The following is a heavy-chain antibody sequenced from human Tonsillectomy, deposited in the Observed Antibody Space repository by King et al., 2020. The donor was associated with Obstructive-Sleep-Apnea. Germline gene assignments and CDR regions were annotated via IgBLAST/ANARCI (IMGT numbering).Heavy chain of an antibody. CDR1: GASVSRHY. J-gene: IGHJ3*02. V-gene: IGHV4-59*08. CDR3: ARLRSVTGTRTPSFDI. CDR2: INYNGST. D-gene: IGHD6-19*01. Sequence: LQLQESGPGLVKPSETLSLTCTVSGASVSRHYWNWIRPPPGKGLEWIGYINYNGSTNYSPSLKSRVTISVDRSKNQFSLRLNSVTAADTAVYYCARLRSVTGTRTPSFDIWGQGTMVTVSS.